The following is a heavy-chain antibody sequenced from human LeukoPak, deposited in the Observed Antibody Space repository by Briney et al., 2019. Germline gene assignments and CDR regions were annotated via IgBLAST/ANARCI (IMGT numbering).Heavy chain of an antibody. V-gene: IGHV1-58*02. D-gene: IGHD2-21*02. J-gene: IGHJ3*02. CDR3: AALSRGAACGGDCYFAFDI. CDR1: GFTFTSSA. Sequence: SAKVSCKPSGFTFTSSAMQWVRQARRQRLEWIGRIVVGSGNTNYEQKFQGRVTITRDMSTSPAYMELSSLRAEDTAVYYCAALSRGAACGGDCYFAFDIWGQGTMVSVSS. CDR2: IVVGSGNT.